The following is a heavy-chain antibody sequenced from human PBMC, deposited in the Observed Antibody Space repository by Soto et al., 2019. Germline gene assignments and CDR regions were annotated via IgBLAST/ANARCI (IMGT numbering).Heavy chain of an antibody. Sequence: ASVKVSCKASGYTFTSYGISWVRQAPGQGLEWMGWISAYNGNTNYAQKLQGRVTMTTDTSTSTAYMELRSLRSDDTAVYYCARVIRRDGYNYWFDPWGQGTLVTVS. CDR3: ARVIRRDGYNYWFDP. J-gene: IGHJ5*02. CDR2: ISAYNGNT. D-gene: IGHD5-12*01. CDR1: GYTFTSYG. V-gene: IGHV1-18*01.